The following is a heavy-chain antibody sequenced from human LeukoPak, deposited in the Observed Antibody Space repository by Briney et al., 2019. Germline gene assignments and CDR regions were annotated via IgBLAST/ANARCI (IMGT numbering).Heavy chain of an antibody. CDR1: GGSISSSSYY. CDR2: IYYSGTT. CDR3: ARKAPYYSDSSGPLGTYYFDY. D-gene: IGHD3-22*01. Sequence: SETLSLTCTVSGGSISSSSYYWGWIRQSPGTGLEWIGSIYYSGTTYYNPSLKSRVTISIDTSKNQFSLKLNSVTAADTAVYYCARKAPYYSDSSGPLGTYYFDYWGQGTLVTVSS. V-gene: IGHV4-39*07. J-gene: IGHJ4*02.